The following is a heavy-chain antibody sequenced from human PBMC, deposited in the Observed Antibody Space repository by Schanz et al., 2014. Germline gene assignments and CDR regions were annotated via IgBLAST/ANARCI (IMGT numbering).Heavy chain of an antibody. CDR2: IRSDGSNE. CDR1: GFTFSSFG. Sequence: QVQLVESGGGVVQPGGSLRLSCAASGFTFSSFGMHWVRQAPGKGLEWVAFIRSDGSNENYADSVRGRFTISRDNAKNSLYLQMNSLRAEDTAVYYCARSYSSGWYPYYYGMDVWGQGTTVTVSS. D-gene: IGHD6-19*01. CDR3: ARSYSSGWYPYYYGMDV. J-gene: IGHJ6*02. V-gene: IGHV3-30*02.